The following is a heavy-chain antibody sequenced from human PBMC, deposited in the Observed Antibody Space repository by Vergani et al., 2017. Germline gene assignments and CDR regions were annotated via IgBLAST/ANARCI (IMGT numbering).Heavy chain of an antibody. V-gene: IGHV4-61*02. Sequence: QMQLQESGPRLVKPSQTLSLTCTVSGGSINNAGYFWSLVRQPAGKGLEWIGRIYNSGSTNSNPSLKSRVTLSVDTSKNQFSLKLNSVTAADTAVYFCARHPDRLQSSTPPYFFHYMDVWGTGTSVIVS. CDR1: GGSINNAGYF. J-gene: IGHJ6*03. D-gene: IGHD2/OR15-2a*01. CDR3: ARHPDRLQSSTPPYFFHYMDV. CDR2: IYNSGST.